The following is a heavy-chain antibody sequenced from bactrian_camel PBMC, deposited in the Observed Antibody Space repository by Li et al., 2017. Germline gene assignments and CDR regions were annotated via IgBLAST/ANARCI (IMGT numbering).Heavy chain of an antibody. V-gene: IGHV3S10*01. Sequence: DVQLVESGGGSVQAGESLRLSCAVSDYSFSRYWAWFRQALGKEREFVSGIDVDDRTTYADSVKGRFTMSQDNALNTVYLQMNSLKPEDTGIYYCAAREELFRCFAIRHPDDFPYWGQGTQVTVS. D-gene: IGHD3*01. CDR1: DYSFSRY. J-gene: IGHJ6*01. CDR2: IDVDDRT. CDR3: AAREELFRCFAIRHPDDFPY.